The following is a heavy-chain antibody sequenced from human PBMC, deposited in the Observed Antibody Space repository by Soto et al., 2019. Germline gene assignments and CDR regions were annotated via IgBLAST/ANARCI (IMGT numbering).Heavy chain of an antibody. Sequence: GASVKVSCKASGYTFTGYYMHWVRQAPGRGLEWMGWINPNSGGTNYAQKFQGRVTMTRDTSISTAYMELSRLRSDDTAVYYCASGGIAAAGTGKNWFDPWGQGTLVTVSS. V-gene: IGHV1-2*02. CDR1: GYTFTGYY. CDR3: ASGGIAAAGTGKNWFDP. CDR2: INPNSGGT. J-gene: IGHJ5*02. D-gene: IGHD6-13*01.